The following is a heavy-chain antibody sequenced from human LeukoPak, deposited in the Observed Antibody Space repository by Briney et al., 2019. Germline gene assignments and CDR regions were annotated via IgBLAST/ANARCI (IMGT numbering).Heavy chain of an antibody. J-gene: IGHJ5*02. D-gene: IGHD5-12*01. CDR1: GFTFSSYA. Sequence: PGGSLRLSCAASGFTFSSYAMSWVRQAPGKGLEWVSTISVSDAGTYYADSVTGRFTISRDNSKNTLYLQMSSLRAEDTALYYCVKVHIVATIGWFDPWGQGTLVTVSS. CDR3: VKVHIVATIGWFDP. CDR2: ISVSDAGT. V-gene: IGHV3-23*01.